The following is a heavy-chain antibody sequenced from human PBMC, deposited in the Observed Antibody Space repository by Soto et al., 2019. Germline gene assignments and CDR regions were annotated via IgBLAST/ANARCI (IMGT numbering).Heavy chain of an antibody. V-gene: IGHV4-30-2*01. Sequence: SETLSLTCSVSGGSITSGNSYSWSWIRQPPGKGLEWIGSISHTGSTSYNPSLKSRVSMSVDKSKNQFSLKLSSVTAADMAVYYCSRAVTPYFGTWFDPWCPGTFVT. CDR2: ISHTGST. CDR1: GGSITSGNSYS. CDR3: SRAVTPYFGTWFDP. D-gene: IGHD3-10*01. J-gene: IGHJ5*02.